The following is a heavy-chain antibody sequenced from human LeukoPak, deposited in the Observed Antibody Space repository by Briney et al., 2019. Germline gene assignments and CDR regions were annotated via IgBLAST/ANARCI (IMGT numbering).Heavy chain of an antibody. Sequence: GGSLRLSCAASGLTVSSNYMSWVRQAPGKGLKRVSVIYSGGSTYYADSVKGRFTISRDNSKNTLYLQMNSLRAEDTAVYYCARDVRNDWRVFDYWGQGTLVTVSS. J-gene: IGHJ4*02. CDR1: GLTVSSNY. V-gene: IGHV3-53*01. D-gene: IGHD1-1*01. CDR3: ARDVRNDWRVFDY. CDR2: IYSGGST.